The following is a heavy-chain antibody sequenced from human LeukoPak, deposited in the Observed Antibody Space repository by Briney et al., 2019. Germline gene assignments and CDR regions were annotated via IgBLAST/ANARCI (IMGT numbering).Heavy chain of an antibody. CDR1: GFTFSSYS. J-gene: IGHJ6*03. CDR3: AKTGFQWGDYFYYMDV. CDR2: ISSSSSYI. D-gene: IGHD1-14*01. V-gene: IGHV3-21*01. Sequence: TGGSLRLSCAASGFTFSSYSMNWVRQAPGKGLEWVSSISSSSSYIYYADSVKGRFTISRDNSKNTLYLQMNSLIVEDTAVYYCAKTGFQWGDYFYYMDVWGKGTTVTVSS.